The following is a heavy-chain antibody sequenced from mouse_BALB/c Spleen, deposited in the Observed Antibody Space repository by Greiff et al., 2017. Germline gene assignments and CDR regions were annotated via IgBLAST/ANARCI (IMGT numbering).Heavy chain of an antibody. D-gene: IGHD2-14*01. CDR1: GYTFTSYN. J-gene: IGHJ1*01. Sequence: QVQLQQPGAELVKPGASVKMSCKASGYTFTSYNMHWVKQTPGQGLEWIGAIYPGNGDTSYNQKFKGKATLTADKSSSTAYMQLSSLTSEDSAVYYCARDRYGRYFDVWGAGTTVTVSS. CDR2: IYPGNGDT. V-gene: IGHV1-12*01. CDR3: ARDRYGRYFDV.